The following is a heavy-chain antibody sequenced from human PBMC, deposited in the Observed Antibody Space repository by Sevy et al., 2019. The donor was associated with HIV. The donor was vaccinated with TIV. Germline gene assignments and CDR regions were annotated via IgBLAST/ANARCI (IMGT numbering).Heavy chain of an antibody. J-gene: IGHJ4*02. D-gene: IGHD3-3*01. V-gene: IGHV4-39*01. CDR1: GGSISSSSYY. Sequence: SETLSLTCTVSGGSISSSSYYWGWIRQPPGKGLEWIGSIYYSGSTYYNPSLKSRVTISVDTSKNQFSLKLSSVTAADTAVYYCAGQPYDFWSDYYFDYWGQGTLVTVSS. CDR2: IYYSGST. CDR3: AGQPYDFWSDYYFDY.